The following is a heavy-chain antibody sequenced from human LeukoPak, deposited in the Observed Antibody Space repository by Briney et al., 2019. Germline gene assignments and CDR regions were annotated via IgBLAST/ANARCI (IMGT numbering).Heavy chain of an antibody. Sequence: SETLSLTCTVSGGSISSYYWSWIRQPPGKGLEWIGYIYYSGSTYYNPSLKSRVTISVDTSKNQFSLKLSSVTAADTAVYYCARDLGATYYYYYMDVWGKGTTVTVSS. V-gene: IGHV4-59*12. CDR1: GGSISSYY. J-gene: IGHJ6*03. CDR2: IYYSGST. CDR3: ARDLGATYYYYYMDV.